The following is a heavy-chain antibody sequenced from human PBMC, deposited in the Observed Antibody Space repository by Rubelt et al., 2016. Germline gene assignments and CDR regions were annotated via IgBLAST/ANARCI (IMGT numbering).Heavy chain of an antibody. J-gene: IGHJ5*02. CDR1: GGSFSGYY. CDR3: ASNGIAARARPFDP. CDR2: INHSGST. D-gene: IGHD6-6*01. V-gene: IGHV4-34*01. Sequence: QVQLQQWGAGLLKPSETLSLTCAVYGGSFSGYYWSWIRQPPGKGLEWIGEINHSGSTNYNPSPKRRVTISVDTSKNQFSLKLSAVTAADTAVYYCASNGIAARARPFDPWGQGTLVTVSS.